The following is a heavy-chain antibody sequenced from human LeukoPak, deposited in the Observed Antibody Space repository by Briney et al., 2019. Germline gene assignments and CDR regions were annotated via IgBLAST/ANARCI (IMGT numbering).Heavy chain of an antibody. CDR3: ARPFDGLFDY. Sequence: PSETVSLTCIVSGGSISSSSHNWGWIRQPPGKGLEWIGSIYYSGTTYYNPSLKSRLTISVDTSKNQFSLKLISVTAADTAVYYCARPFDGLFDYWGQGTLVTVSS. D-gene: IGHD3-9*01. CDR2: IYYSGTT. V-gene: IGHV4-39*01. CDR1: GGSISSSSHN. J-gene: IGHJ4*02.